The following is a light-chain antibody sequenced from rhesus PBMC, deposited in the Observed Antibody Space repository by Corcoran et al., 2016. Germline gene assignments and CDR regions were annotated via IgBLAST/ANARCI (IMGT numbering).Light chain of an antibody. CDR2: DAS. V-gene: IGKV1-28*03. Sequence: DIQMTQSPSSLSASVGDTVTITCRASQGISSDFNWVQQKPGKAPKLRIYDASSLESGVPSRFSCSGSGTDFTLTISSLQPEDFAAYYCLPHNSYPLTCGGGTKVEIK. J-gene: IGKJ4*01. CDR1: QGISSD. CDR3: LPHNSYPLT.